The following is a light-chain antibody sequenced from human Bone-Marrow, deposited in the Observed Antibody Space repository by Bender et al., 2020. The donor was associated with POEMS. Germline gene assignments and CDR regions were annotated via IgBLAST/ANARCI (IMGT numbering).Light chain of an antibody. CDR1: SSDIGSYNF. CDR2: EGS. J-gene: IGLJ1*01. V-gene: IGLV2-23*01. CDR3: SFTHV. Sequence: QSALTQPASVSGSPGQSITLSCTGISSDIGSYNFVSWYQYHPGKAPGVMIYEGSKRPSGVSDRFSGSGSGNTASLTISGLLAEDEADYYCSFTHVFGTGTRVTVL.